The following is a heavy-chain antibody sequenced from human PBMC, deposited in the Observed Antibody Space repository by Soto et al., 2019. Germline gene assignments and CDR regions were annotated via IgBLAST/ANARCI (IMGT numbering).Heavy chain of an antibody. D-gene: IGHD2-21*02. CDR2: ITGIGGTT. V-gene: IGHV3-23*04. Sequence: EVQLVESGGGLVQPGGSLRLSCAASGFTFSSYAMSWVRQAPGKGLQWVSTITGIGGTTYYADSVKGRFTISRDNSKNTLYLPMNRLRAEDTALYYCANDVTATTNYWGQGTLVTVSS. J-gene: IGHJ4*02. CDR3: ANDVTATTNY. CDR1: GFTFSSYA.